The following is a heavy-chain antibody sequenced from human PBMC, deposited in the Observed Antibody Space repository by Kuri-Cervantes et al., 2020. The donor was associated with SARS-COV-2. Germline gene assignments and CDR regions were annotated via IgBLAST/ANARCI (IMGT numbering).Heavy chain of an antibody. CDR1: GFTFSRYT. V-gene: IGHV3-21*01. D-gene: IGHD1-14*01. J-gene: IGHJ2*01. CDR2: ISSSSSYI. Sequence: GESLKISCEHSGFTFSRYTMSWVRQSPGKGLEWVSSISSSSSYIYYADSVKGRFTISRDNAKNSLYLQMNSLRAEDTAVYYCARTSLTGYWYFDLWGRGTLVTVSS. CDR3: ARTSLTGYWYFDL.